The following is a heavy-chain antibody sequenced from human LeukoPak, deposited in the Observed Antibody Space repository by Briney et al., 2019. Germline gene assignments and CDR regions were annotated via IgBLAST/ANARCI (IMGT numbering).Heavy chain of an antibody. D-gene: IGHD3-10*01. V-gene: IGHV4-34*01. CDR1: GGSFSGYY. J-gene: IGHJ6*03. CDR3: AIRSKTYYYASGSHGFYYYYIHV. CDR2: INHSGST. Sequence: PSETLSLTCAVYGGSFSGYYWSWIRQPPGRGLEWIGEINHSGSTNYNPSLKSRVTISVDTSKNQFSLKLSSVTAADTAVYYCAIRSKTYYYASGSHGFYYYYIHVWGKVTTVTVSS.